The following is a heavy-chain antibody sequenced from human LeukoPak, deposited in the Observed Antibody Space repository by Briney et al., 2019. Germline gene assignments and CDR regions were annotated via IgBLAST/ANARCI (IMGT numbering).Heavy chain of an antibody. CDR1: GFTFSSYA. J-gene: IGHJ5*02. CDR2: ISGSGGST. D-gene: IGHD2-15*01. V-gene: IGHV3-23*01. CDR3: VRGGGGYNWFDP. Sequence: GSLRLSCAASGFTFSSYAMSWVRQAPGKGLEWVSAISGSGGSTYYADSVKGRFTISRDNSKNTLYLQMNSLRAEDTAVYYCVRGGGGYNWFDPWGQGTLVTVSS.